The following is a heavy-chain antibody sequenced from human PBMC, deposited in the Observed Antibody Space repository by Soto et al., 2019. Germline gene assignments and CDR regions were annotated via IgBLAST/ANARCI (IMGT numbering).Heavy chain of an antibody. CDR2: ISWNSATI. Sequence: EVRLVESGGGLVQPGRSLRLSCTASGFTFDNYVMDWVRQAPGRGLEWVASISWNSATIAYADSVKGRFTISRDNAKNSLYLQMNSLRADDTALYYCVKVNGYGGNWGFDPWGQGTLVTVSS. D-gene: IGHD7-27*01. V-gene: IGHV3-9*01. CDR1: GFTFDNYV. J-gene: IGHJ5*02. CDR3: VKVNGYGGNWGFDP.